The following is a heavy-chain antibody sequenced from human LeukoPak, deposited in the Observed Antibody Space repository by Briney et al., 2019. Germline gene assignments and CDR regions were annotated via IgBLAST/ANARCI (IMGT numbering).Heavy chain of an antibody. CDR1: GFTVSSNY. CDR3: ARGENYYDSSGSFDY. V-gene: IGHV3-53*01. J-gene: IGHJ4*02. CDR2: IYGGGST. Sequence: GGSLRLSCAASGFTVSSNYMSWVRQAPGKGLEWVSVIYGGGSTYYADSVKGRFTISRDNSKNTLYLQMNSLRAEDTAVYYCARGENYYDSSGSFDYWGQGTLVTVSS. D-gene: IGHD3-22*01.